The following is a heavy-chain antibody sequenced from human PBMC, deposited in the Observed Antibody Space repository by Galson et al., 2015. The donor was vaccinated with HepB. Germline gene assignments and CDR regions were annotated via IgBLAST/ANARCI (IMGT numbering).Heavy chain of an antibody. V-gene: IGHV3-23*01. D-gene: IGHD3-3*01. CDR2: ASASGGGA. Sequence: SLRLSCAASGFTFSSYAMHWVRQAPGKGLEWVSSASASGGGAHYADSVKGRFAVSRDNSKNTLYLQMNSLRAEDTAVYYCAKPPWTVFGVVSRKSYYFDHWGRGTLVTVSS. CDR3: AKPPWTVFGVVSRKSYYFDH. J-gene: IGHJ4*02. CDR1: GFTFSSYA.